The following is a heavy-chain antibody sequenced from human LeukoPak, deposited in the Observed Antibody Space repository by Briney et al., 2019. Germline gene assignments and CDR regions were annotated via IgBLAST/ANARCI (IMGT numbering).Heavy chain of an antibody. V-gene: IGHV1-69*04. D-gene: IGHD6-19*01. CDR1: GGTFSSYA. CDR2: IIPILGIA. J-gene: IGHJ3*02. CDR3: ARVPGSGWSAGLDAFDI. Sequence: GASVKVSCKASGGTFSSYAISWVRQAPGQGLEWMGRIIPILGIANYAQKFQGRVTITADKSTSTAYMELSSLRSEDTAVYYCARVPGSGWSAGLDAFDIWGQGTMVTVSS.